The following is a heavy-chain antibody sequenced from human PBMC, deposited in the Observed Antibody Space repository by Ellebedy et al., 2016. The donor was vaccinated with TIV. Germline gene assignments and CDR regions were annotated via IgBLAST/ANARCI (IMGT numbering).Heavy chain of an antibody. J-gene: IGHJ4*02. CDR2: ISPINGNT. V-gene: IGHV1-18*01. D-gene: IGHD6-19*01. CDR3: ATVVKGIAVGGN. CDR1: GYSFFDHG. Sequence: ASVKVSXKTSGYSFFDHGLIWVRQVPGLGLEWMGWISPINGNTNYAQKFKGRLTMTTDTSTRTAHMDLRSLTSDDTATYYCATVVKGIAVGGNWGQGTLVTVSS.